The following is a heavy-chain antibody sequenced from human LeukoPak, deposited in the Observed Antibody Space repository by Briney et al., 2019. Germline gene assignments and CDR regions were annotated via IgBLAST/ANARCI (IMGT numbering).Heavy chain of an antibody. Sequence: GGSLRLSCAASGFTFSRYAMSWVRQAPGKGLEWISAISGRGGSTYYADSAKGRFSISRDQSNNTLYLEMNSLRADDTAVYYCAKDGEGRYFDWSEYYFGSWGQGTLVTVAS. D-gene: IGHD3-9*01. J-gene: IGHJ4*02. V-gene: IGHV3-23*01. CDR1: GFTFSRYA. CDR3: AKDGEGRYFDWSEYYFGS. CDR2: ISGRGGST.